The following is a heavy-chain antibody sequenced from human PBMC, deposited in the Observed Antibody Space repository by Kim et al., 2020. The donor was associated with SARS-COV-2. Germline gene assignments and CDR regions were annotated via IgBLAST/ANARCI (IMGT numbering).Heavy chain of an antibody. CDR3: AKKTSAGYFGSSAHPDY. D-gene: IGHD3-22*01. CDR2: ISNNGGGT. V-gene: IGHV3-23*01. CDR1: GFTFRSYA. J-gene: IGHJ4*02. Sequence: GRSLRLSCAASGFTFRSYAMSWVRQAPGKGLEWVSVISNNGGGTDYADSVKGRFTISRDNSKNTLFLQMNSLRAEDTAVYYCAKKTSAGYFGSSAHPDYWGQGTLVTVSS.